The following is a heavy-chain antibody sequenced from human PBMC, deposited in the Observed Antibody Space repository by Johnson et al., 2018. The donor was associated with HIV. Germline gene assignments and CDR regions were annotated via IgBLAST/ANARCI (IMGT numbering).Heavy chain of an antibody. CDR3: AKDEGDYYDSGGWGPDAFDI. CDR1: GFTFSYYG. Sequence: QVQLVESGGGVVQPGGSLRLSCAAFGFTFSYYGMHWVRQAPGKGLEWVAFIRYDGDNKYYGDSVKGRFTISRDNSKDTLYLQMNGLRPEDTAVYYCAKDEGDYYDSGGWGPDAFDIWGQGTMVTVSS. V-gene: IGHV3-30*02. J-gene: IGHJ3*02. CDR2: IRYDGDNK. D-gene: IGHD3-22*01.